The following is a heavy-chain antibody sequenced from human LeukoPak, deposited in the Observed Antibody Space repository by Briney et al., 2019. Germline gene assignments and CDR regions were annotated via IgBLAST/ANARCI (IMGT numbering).Heavy chain of an antibody. CDR3: ARDLAYYGSGSYFDY. CDR1: GYTFTGYY. D-gene: IGHD3-10*01. J-gene: IGHJ4*02. CDR2: INPNSGGT. Sequence: ASVKVSCTASGYTFTGYYMHWVRQAPGQGLEWMGWINPNSGGTNYAQKFQGRVTMTRDTSISTAYMELSRLRSDDTAVYYCARDLAYYGSGSYFDYWGQGTLVTVSS. V-gene: IGHV1-2*02.